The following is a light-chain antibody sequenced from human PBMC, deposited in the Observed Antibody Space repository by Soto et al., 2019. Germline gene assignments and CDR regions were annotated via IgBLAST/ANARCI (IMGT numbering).Light chain of an antibody. J-gene: IGKJ5*01. CDR3: QKFNTAPLT. CDR2: SAS. Sequence: DIQMTQSPSSLSASVGDRVTITCRASQDISVYLAWYQQKPGKVPKLLIYSASTLQSGVPSRFCGSGSGTDFTLTISSLQPEDVATYFCQKFNTAPLTFGQGTRLEIK. CDR1: QDISVY. V-gene: IGKV1-27*01.